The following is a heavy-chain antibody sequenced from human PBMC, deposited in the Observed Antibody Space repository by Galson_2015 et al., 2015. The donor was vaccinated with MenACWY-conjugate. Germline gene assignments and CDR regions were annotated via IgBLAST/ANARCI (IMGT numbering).Heavy chain of an antibody. CDR1: GYNFTTYW. CDR3: ARHGIDTVTAGFDY. D-gene: IGHD4-17*01. CDR2: LDPGDSST. V-gene: IGHV5-10-1*01. Sequence: QSGAEVKKPGESLRISCKGSGYNFTTYWISWVRQMPGKGLEWMGRLDPGDSSTNYNSPSFQGHVTLSADESFSTAYLQWSSLKASDTAMYYCARHGIDTVTAGFDYWGQGTLVTVSS. J-gene: IGHJ4*02.